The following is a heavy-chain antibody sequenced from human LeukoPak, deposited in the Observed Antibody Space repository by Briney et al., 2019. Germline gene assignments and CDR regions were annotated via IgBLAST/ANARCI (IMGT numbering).Heavy chain of an antibody. J-gene: IGHJ4*02. CDR1: GFTFSSYG. D-gene: IGHD6-19*01. Sequence: GGSLRLSCAASGFTFSSYGMHWVRQAPGKGLEWVAFIRYDGSNKYYADSVKGRFTISRDNSKNTLYLQMNSLRAEDTAVYYCAKDRGPLDLFSGWYYFDYWGQGTLVTVSS. V-gene: IGHV3-30*02. CDR3: AKDRGPLDLFSGWYYFDY. CDR2: IRYDGSNK.